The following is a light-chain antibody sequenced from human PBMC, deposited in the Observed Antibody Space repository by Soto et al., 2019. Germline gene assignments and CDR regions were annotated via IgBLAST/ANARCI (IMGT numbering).Light chain of an antibody. V-gene: IGKV1-39*01. Sequence: DIQMTQSPSSLSASVGDRVTITCRASQSISSYLNWYQQKPGKAPKLLIYAASSLQSGVPSRFSGSGSGTDFTLTISSLQPEDFAVYYCQQYGSSLTFGGGTKVDTK. J-gene: IGKJ4*01. CDR2: AAS. CDR3: QQYGSSLT. CDR1: QSISSY.